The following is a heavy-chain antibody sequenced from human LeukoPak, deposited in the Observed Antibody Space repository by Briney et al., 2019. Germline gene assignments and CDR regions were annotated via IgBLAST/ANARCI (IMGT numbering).Heavy chain of an antibody. Sequence: GGSLRLSCAASGFTFSNHWMHWVRQAPGKGLMWVSRINRDGSRADYADSVKGRFTISRDDAKNTLYLQVNSLRAEDTAVYFCARGGSDTAMAHDYWGQGALVTVSS. CDR2: INRDGSRA. D-gene: IGHD5-18*01. V-gene: IGHV3-74*01. J-gene: IGHJ4*02. CDR3: ARGGSDTAMAHDY. CDR1: GFTFSNHW.